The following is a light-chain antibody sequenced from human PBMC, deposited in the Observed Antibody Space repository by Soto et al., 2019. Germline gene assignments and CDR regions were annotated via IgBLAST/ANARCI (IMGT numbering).Light chain of an antibody. CDR1: SSDIGAYNY. CDR2: GVT. V-gene: IGLV2-14*01. CDR3: FSHRSGDSHV. J-gene: IGLJ1*01. Sequence: SALTQAAAVSGSPGQSITISCTGTSSDIGAYNYVSWYQQYPGKAPKLMIYGVTNRPSGVSNRFSGSKTGNTASLTISGLQAEDEADYYCFSHRSGDSHVFGTGTKVTVL.